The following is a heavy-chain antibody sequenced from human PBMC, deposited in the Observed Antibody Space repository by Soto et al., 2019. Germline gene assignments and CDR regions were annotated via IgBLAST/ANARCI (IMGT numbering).Heavy chain of an antibody. Sequence: ASVKVSCKASGYTCTSYGISWVRQAPGQGLEWMGWISAYNGNTNYAQKLQGRVTMTTDTSTTTAYMELRSLRSDDTPVYYCGRAGDIVDTIKGGLDYWGQETLVTVSS. CDR3: GRAGDIVDTIKGGLDY. CDR2: ISAYNGNT. D-gene: IGHD5-12*01. CDR1: GYTCTSYG. J-gene: IGHJ4*02. V-gene: IGHV1-18*01.